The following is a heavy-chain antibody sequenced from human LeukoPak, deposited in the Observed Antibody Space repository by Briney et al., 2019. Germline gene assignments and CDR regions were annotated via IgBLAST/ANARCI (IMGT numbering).Heavy chain of an antibody. J-gene: IGHJ4*02. CDR3: ARGLGVRGYGLDY. Sequence: PGGSLRLSCAASGFTFSSYSMNWVRQAPGKGLEWVSSISSGGTYKYYADSVKGRFTISRDNSKNTLYLQMNSLRAEDTAVYYCARGLGVRGYGLDYWGQGTLVTVSS. V-gene: IGHV3-21*04. D-gene: IGHD3-10*02. CDR2: ISSGGTYK. CDR1: GFTFSSYS.